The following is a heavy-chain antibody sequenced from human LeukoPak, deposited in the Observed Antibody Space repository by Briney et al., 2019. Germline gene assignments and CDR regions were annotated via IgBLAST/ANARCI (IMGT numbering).Heavy chain of an antibody. Sequence: GRSLRLSCAASGFTFSSYGMHWVRQAPGKGLEWVAVIWYDGSNKYYADFVKGRFTISRDNSKNTLYLQMNSLRAEDTAVYYCARDHLGNYGDYGDYYYGMDVWGKGTTVTVSS. CDR2: IWYDGSNK. CDR1: GFTFSSYG. J-gene: IGHJ6*04. CDR3: ARDHLGNYGDYGDYYYGMDV. D-gene: IGHD4-17*01. V-gene: IGHV3-33*01.